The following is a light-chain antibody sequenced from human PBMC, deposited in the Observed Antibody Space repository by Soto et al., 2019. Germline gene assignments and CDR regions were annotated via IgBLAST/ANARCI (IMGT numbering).Light chain of an antibody. J-gene: IGKJ5*01. CDR1: QSVSGSY. CDR3: QQYGSSQMT. CDR2: DVS. V-gene: IGKV3-20*01. Sequence: EIVLTQSPGTLSLSPGEGATLSCRASQSVSGSYLAWYQQKPGQAPRLLIYDVSDRATGIPARFTGSGSGTDFTLTISSLEPEDFAVYYGQQYGSSQMTFGQGTRLESK.